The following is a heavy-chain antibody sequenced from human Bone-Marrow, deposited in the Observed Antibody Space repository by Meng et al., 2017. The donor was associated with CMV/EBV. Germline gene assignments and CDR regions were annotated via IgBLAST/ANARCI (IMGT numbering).Heavy chain of an antibody. V-gene: IGHV3-30-3*01. Sequence: GGSLRLSCAASGFTFSSYAMHWVRQAPGKGLEWVAVISYDGSNKYYADSVKGRFTISRDNSKNTLYLQMNSLRAEDTAVHYCARGGIAARIRGSWFDPWGQGILVTVSS. CDR3: ARGGIAARIRGSWFDP. CDR2: ISYDGSNK. J-gene: IGHJ5*02. CDR1: GFTFSSYA. D-gene: IGHD6-6*01.